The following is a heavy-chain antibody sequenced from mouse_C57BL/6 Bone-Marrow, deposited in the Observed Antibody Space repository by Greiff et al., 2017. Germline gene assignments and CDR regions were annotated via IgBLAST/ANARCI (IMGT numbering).Heavy chain of an antibody. CDR3: ARGGSYWYFDV. CDR2: IDPADSET. Sequence: QVQLQQPGAELVRPGSSVKLSCKASGYTFTSYWMHWVKQRPIQGLEWIGNIDPADSETHYNQKFKDKATLTLDKASSTAYLQLSSLTSEDSAVYYCARGGSYWYFDVWGTGTTVTVSS. J-gene: IGHJ1*03. CDR1: GYTFTSYW. V-gene: IGHV1-52*01.